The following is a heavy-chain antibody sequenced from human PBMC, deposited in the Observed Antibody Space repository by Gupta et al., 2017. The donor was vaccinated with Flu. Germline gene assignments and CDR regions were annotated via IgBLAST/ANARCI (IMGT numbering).Heavy chain of an antibody. J-gene: IGHJ4*02. CDR1: GVTFSSYA. V-gene: IGHV1-69*01. D-gene: IGHD2-15*01. CDR2: IIPVFGPT. CDR3: ARKGGGHCSGGTCYSFDY. Sequence: QVQLVQSGAEVKKPGSSVTVSCKAPGVTFSSYAIHWVRQAPGQGLEWMGGIIPVFGPTNYAQKFQGRVTITADESTSTAYMELSSLRSEDTAVYYCARKGGGHCSGGTCYSFDYWGQGTLVTVSS.